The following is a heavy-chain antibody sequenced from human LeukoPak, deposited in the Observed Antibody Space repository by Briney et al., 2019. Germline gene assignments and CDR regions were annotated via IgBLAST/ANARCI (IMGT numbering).Heavy chain of an antibody. CDR2: ISGSGGST. D-gene: IGHD3-16*01. CDR3: ANHGAFYYFDY. J-gene: IGHJ4*02. Sequence: GGSLRLSCAASGFTFSNAWMTWVRQAPGKGLEWVSAISGSGGSTYYADSVKGRFTISRDNSKNTLYLQMNSLRAEDTAVYYCANHGAFYYFDYWGQGTLVTVSS. CDR1: GFTFSNAW. V-gene: IGHV3-23*01.